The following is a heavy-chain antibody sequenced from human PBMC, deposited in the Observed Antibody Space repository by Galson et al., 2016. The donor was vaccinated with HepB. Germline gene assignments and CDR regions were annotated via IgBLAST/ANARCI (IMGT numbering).Heavy chain of an antibody. D-gene: IGHD6-25*01. J-gene: IGHJ4*02. CDR2: VNQDGGEK. CDR1: GYTFSSYA. CDR3: ARDGLGTVAAASALGN. Sequence: SLRLSCAASGYTFSSYAMSWVRQAPGKGLEWVANVNQDGGEKYYVDSVKGRFTISRDNAKNSLYLQMNSLRVEDTAVYYCARDGLGTVAAASALGNWGQGTLVTVSS. V-gene: IGHV3-7*01.